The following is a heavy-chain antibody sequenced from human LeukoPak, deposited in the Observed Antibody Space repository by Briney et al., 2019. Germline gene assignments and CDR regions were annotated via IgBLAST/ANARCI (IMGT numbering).Heavy chain of an antibody. Sequence: GGSLRLSCAASGFTFSSYSMDWVRQAPGKGLEWVSSISSSSSYIYYADSVKGRFTISRDTSKSMVHLQMNNLGPEDTAIYYCAKSTDSGCPTCHGHFDYWGQGALVTVSS. CDR1: GFTFSSYS. D-gene: IGHD3-10*01. CDR3: AKSTDSGCPTCHGHFDY. J-gene: IGHJ4*02. CDR2: ISSSSSYI. V-gene: IGHV3-21*04.